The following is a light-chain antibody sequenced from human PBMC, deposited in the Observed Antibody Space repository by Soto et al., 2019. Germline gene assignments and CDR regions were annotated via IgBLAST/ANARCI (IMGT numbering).Light chain of an antibody. J-gene: IGKJ1*01. CDR3: QQYNSYWT. CDR2: DTS. Sequence: ETVMTRVPASQSVSPGGSGTLSCRASHSVGSTLAWYQQKPGQAPRLLMYDTSTRATGIPARFSGSGSGTEFTLTISSLQPDDFATYYCQQYNSYWTFGQGTKVDIK. CDR1: HSVGST. V-gene: IGKV3D-15*01.